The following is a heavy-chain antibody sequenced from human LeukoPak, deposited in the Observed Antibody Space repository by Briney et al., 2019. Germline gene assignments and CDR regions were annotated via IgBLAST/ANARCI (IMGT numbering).Heavy chain of an antibody. V-gene: IGHV3-33*06. CDR3: AKEYYYDSSGYYLDY. CDR2: IWYDGSNK. Sequence: GRSLRLSCAASGFTFSSYGMHWVRQAPGKGLERVAVIWYDGSNKYYADSVKGRFTISRDNSKNTLYLQMNSLRAEDTAVYYCAKEYYYDSSGYYLDYWGQGTLVTVSS. CDR1: GFTFSSYG. J-gene: IGHJ4*02. D-gene: IGHD3-22*01.